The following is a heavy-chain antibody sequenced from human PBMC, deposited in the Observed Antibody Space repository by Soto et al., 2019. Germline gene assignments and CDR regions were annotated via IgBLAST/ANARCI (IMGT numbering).Heavy chain of an antibody. D-gene: IGHD6-25*01. CDR3: TKGPSRAYSGSYRYSDS. CDR1: GFTFSDYA. CDR2: TSSSGGAT. Sequence: EVQLLESGGGLVQPGGCLRLSCAASGFTFSDYAMTWVRQGPGKGLEWISSTSSSGGATYYADSVKDRFTISRDNSKNTVYLQMNSLKAEDTAVYYCTKGPSRAYSGSYRYSDSCGQGALVTGSS. V-gene: IGHV3-23*01. J-gene: IGHJ4*02.